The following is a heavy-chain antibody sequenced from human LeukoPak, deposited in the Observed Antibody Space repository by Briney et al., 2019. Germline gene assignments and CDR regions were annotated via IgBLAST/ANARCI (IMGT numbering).Heavy chain of an antibody. CDR2: INHSGST. Sequence: SETLSLTGAVYGGSFSGYYWSWIRQPPGKGLEWIGEINHSGSTNYNPSLKSRVTISVDTSKNQFSLKLGSVTAADTAVYYCARAGDSSGYYHEYFQHWGQGTLVTVSS. CDR1: GGSFSGYY. D-gene: IGHD3-22*01. CDR3: ARAGDSSGYYHEYFQH. V-gene: IGHV4-34*01. J-gene: IGHJ1*01.